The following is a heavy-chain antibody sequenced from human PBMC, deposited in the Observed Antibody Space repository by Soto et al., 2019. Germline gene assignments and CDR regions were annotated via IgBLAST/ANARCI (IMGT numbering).Heavy chain of an antibody. CDR1: GYTFTSYA. J-gene: IGHJ4*02. CDR2: INAGNGNT. V-gene: IGHV1-3*01. Sequence: ASVKVSCKASGYTFTSYAMHWVRQAPGQRLEWMGWINAGNGNTKYSQKFQGRVTITRDTSASTAYMELSSLRSEDTAVYYCARVSGYSSGWSEYYFDYSGQGTLVTVSS. D-gene: IGHD6-19*01. CDR3: ARVSGYSSGWSEYYFDY.